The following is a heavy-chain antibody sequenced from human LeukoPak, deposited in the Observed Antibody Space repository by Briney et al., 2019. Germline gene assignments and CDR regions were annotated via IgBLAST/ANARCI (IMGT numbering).Heavy chain of an antibody. Sequence: RSETLSLTCTVSGGSISSYYWSWIRQPPGKGLEWIGYIYYSGSTNYNPSLKSRVTISVDTSKNQFSLKLSSVTAADTAVYYCARSWSKGCSSTSCPKKHWYFDLWGRGTLVTVSS. CDR2: IYYSGST. J-gene: IGHJ2*01. D-gene: IGHD2-2*01. CDR3: ARSWSKGCSSTSCPKKHWYFDL. V-gene: IGHV4-59*01. CDR1: GGSISSYY.